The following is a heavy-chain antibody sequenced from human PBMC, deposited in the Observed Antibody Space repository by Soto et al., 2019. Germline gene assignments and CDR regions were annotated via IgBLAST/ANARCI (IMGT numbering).Heavy chain of an antibody. CDR2: ISAHNGNT. J-gene: IGHJ4*02. CDR1: GYTFTSYG. Sequence: GASVKVSCKASGYTFTSYGISWVRQAPGQGLEWMGWISAHNGNTKYAQKVQGRVTMTTDTSTSTAYMELRSLRSDDTAVYYCARGAKADYVWGSYRYTLKTSLDYWGQGTLVTVSS. V-gene: IGHV1-18*01. D-gene: IGHD3-16*02. CDR3: ARGAKADYVWGSYRYTLKTSLDY.